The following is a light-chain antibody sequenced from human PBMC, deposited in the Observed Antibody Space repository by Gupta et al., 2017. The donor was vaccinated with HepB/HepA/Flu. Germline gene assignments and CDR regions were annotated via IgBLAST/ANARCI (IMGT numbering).Light chain of an antibody. V-gene: IGKV3-15*01. CDR2: GAS. CDR1: QSVSSS. CDR3: QQYINWPPRT. Sequence: EIVMTQSPATLSVSPGERATLSCRASQSVSSSLAWYQQKPGQAPRLLIYGASTRATGIPARFSGSGSGTEVTLTISSRQSEDFAVYYCQQYINWPPRTFGQGTKVEVK. J-gene: IGKJ1*01.